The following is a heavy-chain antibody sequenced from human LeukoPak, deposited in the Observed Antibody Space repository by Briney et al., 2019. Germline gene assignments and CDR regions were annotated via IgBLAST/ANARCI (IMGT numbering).Heavy chain of an antibody. J-gene: IGHJ3*02. V-gene: IGHV3-30*02. CDR3: TNKDDYGSQSFSFDI. CDR2: ISYDGSNI. D-gene: IGHD3-10*01. CDR1: GFTFSIHG. Sequence: GGTLRLSCAASGFTFSIHGMHWVRHAPGTGLGWLSYISYDGSNIQYADSLRGRFTISRDNSKNTMSLEMNTRRVEDTAAYQCTNKDDYGSQSFSFDIWGQGTMVTVSS.